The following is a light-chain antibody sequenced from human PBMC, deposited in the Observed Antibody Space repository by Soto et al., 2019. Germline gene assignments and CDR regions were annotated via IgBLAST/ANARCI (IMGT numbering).Light chain of an antibody. J-gene: IGKJ4*01. CDR3: QQYNNWPRL. Sequence: EIVMTQSPATLSVSPGERATLSCRASQSVSSNLAWYQQKPGQAPRLLIYGASTRATGIPARFSGSGSGTEFTLTISSLQSEDFAVYYCQQYNNWPRLFSGGTKVEIK. CDR1: QSVSSN. V-gene: IGKV3-15*01. CDR2: GAS.